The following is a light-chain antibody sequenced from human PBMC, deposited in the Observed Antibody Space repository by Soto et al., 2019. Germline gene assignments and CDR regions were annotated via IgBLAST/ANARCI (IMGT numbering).Light chain of an antibody. CDR1: QSVNRQ. Sequence: EIVMTHSPASLSVTPGSRVTLSCRASQSVNRQVLWYQHRPGQAPRLLIYDTSARAAGIPARLSGSGYATEFTLTISSMKPDDFETYYCQQYNSYPWTFGQGTKVDIK. J-gene: IGKJ1*01. CDR2: DTS. V-gene: IGKV3-15*01. CDR3: QQYNSYPWT.